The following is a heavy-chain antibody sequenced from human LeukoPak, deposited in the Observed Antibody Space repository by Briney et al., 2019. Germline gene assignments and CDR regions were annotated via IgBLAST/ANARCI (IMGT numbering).Heavy chain of an antibody. CDR2: INHSGST. V-gene: IGHV4-39*07. CDR3: ASLYSGSYYALDY. Sequence: SQTLSLTCTVSGGSISSGSYYWSWIRQPPGKGLEWIGEINHSGSTNYNPSLKSRVTISVDTSKNQFSLKLSSVTAADTAVYYCASLYSGSYYALDYWGQGTLVTVSS. D-gene: IGHD1-26*01. CDR1: GGSISSGSYY. J-gene: IGHJ4*02.